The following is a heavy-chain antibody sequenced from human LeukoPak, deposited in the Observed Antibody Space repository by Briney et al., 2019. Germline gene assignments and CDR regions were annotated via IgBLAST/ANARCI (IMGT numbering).Heavy chain of an antibody. J-gene: IGHJ4*02. CDR1: GGSISSSSYY. D-gene: IGHD6-13*01. CDR3: ARAFDAGIAAAGEGY. V-gene: IGHV4-61*02. Sequence: SETLSLTCTVSGGSISSSSYYWGWIRQPPGKGLEWIGRIYTSGSTNYNPSLKSRVTISVDTSKNQFSLKLSSVTAADTAVYYCARAFDAGIAAAGEGYWGQGTLVTVSS. CDR2: IYTSGST.